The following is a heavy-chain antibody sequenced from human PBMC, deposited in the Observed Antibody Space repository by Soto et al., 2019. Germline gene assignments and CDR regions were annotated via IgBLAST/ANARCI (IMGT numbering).Heavy chain of an antibody. D-gene: IGHD1-1*01. V-gene: IGHV1-3*01. J-gene: IGHJ6*03. CDR3: ATEPPDKYYYYYMDV. Sequence: GASVKVSCKASGYTFTSYAMHWVRQAPGQRLEWMGWINAGNGNTKYSQKFQGRVTITRDTSASTAYMELSSLRSEGTAVYYCATEPPDKYYYYYMDVWGKGTTVTVSS. CDR1: GYTFTSYA. CDR2: INAGNGNT.